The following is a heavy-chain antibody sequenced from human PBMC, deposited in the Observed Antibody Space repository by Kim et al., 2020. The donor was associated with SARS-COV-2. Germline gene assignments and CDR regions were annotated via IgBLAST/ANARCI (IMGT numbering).Heavy chain of an antibody. Sequence: GGSLRLSCAASGFTFSSYSMNWVRQAPGKGLEWVSSISSSSSYIYYADSVKGRFTISRDNAKNSLYLQMNSLRAEDTAVYYCARDLIAARSGLNYYYYGMDVWGQGTTVTVSS. D-gene: IGHD6-6*01. CDR1: GFTFSSYS. CDR2: ISSSSSYI. V-gene: IGHV3-21*01. CDR3: ARDLIAARSGLNYYYYGMDV. J-gene: IGHJ6*02.